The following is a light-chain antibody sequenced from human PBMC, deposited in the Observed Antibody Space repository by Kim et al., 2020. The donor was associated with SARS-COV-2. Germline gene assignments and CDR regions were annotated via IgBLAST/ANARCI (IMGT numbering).Light chain of an antibody. CDR1: ERINIW. CDR2: KAS. Sequence: DIQMTQSPSTLSASVGDRVTITCRASERINIWLAWYQRKPGKAPNLLIQKASTLESGVPSRFSGTGSGTEFTLTISSLQPDDFATYYCQQYKSYPWTFGQGTKVDIK. J-gene: IGKJ1*01. CDR3: QQYKSYPWT. V-gene: IGKV1-5*03.